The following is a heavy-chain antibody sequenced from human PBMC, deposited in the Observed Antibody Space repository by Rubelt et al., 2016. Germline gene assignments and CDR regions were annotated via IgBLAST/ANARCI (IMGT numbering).Heavy chain of an antibody. J-gene: IGHJ4*02. CDR1: GSTFSRYW. D-gene: IGHD2-2*02. Sequence: VQLVESGGGSVQPGGSLRLSCAASGSTFSRYWMHWVRQAPGKGLVWVSRINSDGSSTTYADSVKGRFTISRDNAKNTLYLQMNSLRAEDTAVYYCARVGGCISSSCYNAHYFDYWGQGTLVTVSP. V-gene: IGHV3-74*01. CDR2: INSDGSST. CDR3: ARVGGCISSSCYNAHYFDY.